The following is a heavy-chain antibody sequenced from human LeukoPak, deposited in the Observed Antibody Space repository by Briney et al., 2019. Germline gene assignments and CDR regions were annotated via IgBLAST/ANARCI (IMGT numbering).Heavy chain of an antibody. J-gene: IGHJ4*02. V-gene: IGHV1-2*02. CDR1: GYTLTGYY. D-gene: IGHD4-11*01. Sequence: ASVKVSCKASGYTLTGYYLHWVRQAPGQGLEWMGWINPNSGVTNYAQKFQGRVTLTRGTPISTAYMEMSRLRSDDTAVYYCARAHMTTVTLGDYWGQGTLVTVSS. CDR2: INPNSGVT. CDR3: ARAHMTTVTLGDY.